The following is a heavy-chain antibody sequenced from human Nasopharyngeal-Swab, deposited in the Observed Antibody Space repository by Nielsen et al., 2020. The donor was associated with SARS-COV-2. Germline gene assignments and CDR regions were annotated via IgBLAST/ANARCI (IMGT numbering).Heavy chain of an antibody. Sequence: KVSCKGSGYSFTAYWIGWGRQMPGKVLEWMGIIYPGESDTRYSPSFQGQVTISADKSISTAYLQWSSLKASDTAIYYCARHLFPRGDYYGMDVWGQGTTVTVSS. CDR3: ARHLFPRGDYYGMDV. D-gene: IGHD2-15*01. CDR1: GYSFTAYW. V-gene: IGHV5-51*01. CDR2: IYPGESDT. J-gene: IGHJ6*02.